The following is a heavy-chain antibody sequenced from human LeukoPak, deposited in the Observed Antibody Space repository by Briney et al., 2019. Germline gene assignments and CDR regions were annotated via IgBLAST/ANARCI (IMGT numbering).Heavy chain of an antibody. CDR1: GFTFSSYS. J-gene: IGHJ4*02. V-gene: IGHV3-48*01. Sequence: PGGSLRLSCAASGFTFSSYSMNWVRQAPGKGLEWVSYISSSSSTIYYADSVKGRFTISRDNAKNSLYLQMNSLRAEDTAVYYCARASWVADFDYWGQGTLDTVSS. CDR3: ARASWVADFDY. D-gene: IGHD3-16*01. CDR2: ISSSSSTI.